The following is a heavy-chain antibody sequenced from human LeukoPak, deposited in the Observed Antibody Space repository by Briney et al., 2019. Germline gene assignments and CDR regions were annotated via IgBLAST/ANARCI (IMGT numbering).Heavy chain of an antibody. CDR2: LYYSGST. Sequence: SETLSLTCTVSGGSISSYYWSWIRQPPGKGLEWIGYLYYSGSTNYNPSLKSRVTISADTSKNHFSLNLSSVTAADTAVYYCARQSPSGYYYGMDVWGQGTTVTVSS. J-gene: IGHJ6*02. CDR1: GGSISSYY. CDR3: ARQSPSGYYYGMDV. V-gene: IGHV4-59*08.